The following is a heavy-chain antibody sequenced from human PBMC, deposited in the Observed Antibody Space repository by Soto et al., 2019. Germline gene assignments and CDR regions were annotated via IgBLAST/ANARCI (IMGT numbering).Heavy chain of an antibody. CDR1: GFTFSGSA. V-gene: IGHV3-73*01. CDR3: AKDYGDFEFIDY. CDR2: IRSKANSYAT. J-gene: IGHJ4*02. D-gene: IGHD4-17*01. Sequence: GGSLRLSCAASGFTFSGSAMHWVRQASGKGLEWVGRIRSKANSYATAYAASVKGRFTISRDNSKNTLYLQMNSLRAEDTAVYYCAKDYGDFEFIDYWGQGTLVTVPS.